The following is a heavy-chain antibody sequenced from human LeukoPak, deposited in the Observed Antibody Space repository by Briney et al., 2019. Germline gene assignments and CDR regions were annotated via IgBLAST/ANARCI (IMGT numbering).Heavy chain of an antibody. J-gene: IGHJ3*02. V-gene: IGHV3-72*01. CDR3: ARYSGSYDAFDI. CDR2: TRNKANSYTT. D-gene: IGHD1-26*01. Sequence: LSLTCTVSGGSISSGSYYWGWIRQPPGKGLKWVGRTRNKANSYTTEYAASVKGRFTISRDDSKNSLYLQMNSLKTEDTAVYYCARYSGSYDAFDIWGQGTMVTVSS. CDR1: GGSISSGSYY.